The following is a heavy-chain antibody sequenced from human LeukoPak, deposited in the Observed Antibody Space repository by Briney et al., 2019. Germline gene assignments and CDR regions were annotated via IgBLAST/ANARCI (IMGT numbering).Heavy chain of an antibody. J-gene: IGHJ4*02. CDR2: IKEDGSET. CDR3: GRDSFETDIDY. CDR1: GFTFSTSA. Sequence: GGSLRLSCVASGFTFSTSAMNWVRQAPGKGLEWVANIKEDGSETYYVDSLRGRFTISRDNVKNSLYLQINSLRAEDTAVYYCGRDSFETDIDYWGQGTLVTVSS. V-gene: IGHV3-7*01. D-gene: IGHD1-14*01.